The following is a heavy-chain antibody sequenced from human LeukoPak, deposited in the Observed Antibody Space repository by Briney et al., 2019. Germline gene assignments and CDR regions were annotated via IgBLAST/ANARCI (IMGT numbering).Heavy chain of an antibody. Sequence: ASVKVSCKAPGYTFTSYGISWVRQAPGQGLEWMGWVSAYNGNTNYAQKLQGRVTMTTDTSTSTAYMELRSLRSDDTAVYYCSTIIAAAGKRYFQHWGQGTLVTVSS. CDR3: STIIAAAGKRYFQH. D-gene: IGHD6-13*01. CDR2: VSAYNGNT. V-gene: IGHV1-18*01. J-gene: IGHJ1*01. CDR1: GYTFTSYG.